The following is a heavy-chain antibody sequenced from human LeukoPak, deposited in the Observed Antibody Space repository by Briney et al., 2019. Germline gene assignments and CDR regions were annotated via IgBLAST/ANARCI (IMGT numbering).Heavy chain of an antibody. J-gene: IGHJ4*02. V-gene: IGHV4-34*01. D-gene: IGHD3-3*01. Sequence: PSETLSLTCAVYAGSFSGYYWSWIRQPPGKGLEWIGEINHSGSTSYNPSLKSRVTISVDTSKNQFSLKLSSVTAADTAVYYCARGDYDFWSGYYSTRPFFDYWGQGTLVTVSS. CDR3: ARGDYDFWSGYYSTRPFFDY. CDR1: AGSFSGYY. CDR2: INHSGST.